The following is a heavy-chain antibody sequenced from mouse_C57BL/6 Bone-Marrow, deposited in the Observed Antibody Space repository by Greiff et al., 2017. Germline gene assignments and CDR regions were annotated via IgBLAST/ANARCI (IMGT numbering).Heavy chain of an antibody. CDR3: ARDYYGSSHFDY. CDR1: GFTFSSYA. CDR2: ISDGGSYT. Sequence: EVMLVESGGGLVKPGGSLKLSCAASGFTFSSYAMSWVRQTPEKRLEWVATISDGGSYTYYPDNVKGRFTISRDNAKNNLYLQMRHLQSEDTAMYYCARDYYGSSHFDYWGQGTTLTVSS. D-gene: IGHD1-1*01. V-gene: IGHV5-4*01. J-gene: IGHJ2*01.